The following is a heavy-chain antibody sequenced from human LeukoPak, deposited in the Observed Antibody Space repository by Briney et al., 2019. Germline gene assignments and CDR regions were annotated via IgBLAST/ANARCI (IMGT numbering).Heavy chain of an antibody. J-gene: IGHJ6*02. CDR1: GSSISSYY. V-gene: IGHV4-4*07. CDR3: ARGTYYYGSGSCRAPHYYYGMDV. CDR2: IYTSGST. D-gene: IGHD3-10*01. Sequence: SETPSLTCTVSGSSISSYYWSWIRQPAGKGLEWIGRIYTSGSTNYNPSLKSRVTMSVDTSKNQFSLKLSSVTAADTAVYYCARGTYYYGSGSCRAPHYYYGMDVWGQGTTVTVSS.